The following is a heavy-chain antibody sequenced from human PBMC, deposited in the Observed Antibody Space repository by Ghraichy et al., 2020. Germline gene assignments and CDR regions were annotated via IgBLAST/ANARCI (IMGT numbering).Heavy chain of an antibody. V-gene: IGHV4-34*01. Sequence: SETLSLTCAVYGGSFSGYYWSWIRQPPGKGLEWIGEINHSGSTNYNPSLKSRVTISVDTSKNQFSLKLSSVTAADTAVYYCARDESRITIFGVLIDDAFDIWGQGTMVTVSS. J-gene: IGHJ3*02. CDR1: GGSFSGYY. CDR2: INHSGST. D-gene: IGHD3-3*01. CDR3: ARDESRITIFGVLIDDAFDI.